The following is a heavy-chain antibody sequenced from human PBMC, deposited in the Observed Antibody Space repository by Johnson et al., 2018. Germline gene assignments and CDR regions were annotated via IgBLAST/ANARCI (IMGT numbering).Heavy chain of an antibody. V-gene: IGHV1-3*01. Sequence: QVQLVQSGAEVKKPGASVKVSCKASGYTFTNYAMHWVRQAPGQRLEWMGWINAGNDNTKYSQKFQGRVTITRDTAASTAYMELSSLRSEDTAVYYCAKTQAAGVSLDVWGKGTTVTVSS. CDR3: AKTQAAGVSLDV. CDR2: INAGNDNT. J-gene: IGHJ6*04. D-gene: IGHD6-13*01. CDR1: GYTFTNYA.